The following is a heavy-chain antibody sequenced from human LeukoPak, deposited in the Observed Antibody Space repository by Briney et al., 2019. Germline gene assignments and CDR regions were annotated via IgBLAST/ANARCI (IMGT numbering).Heavy chain of an antibody. J-gene: IGHJ4*02. Sequence: SETLSLTCAVYGGSFSSYYWGWIRQPPGKGLEWIGSIYYSGSTYYNPSLKSRVTISVDTSKNQFSLKLSSVTAADTAVYYCARHPTYDFWSGYYMYYFDYWGQGTLVTVSS. CDR3: ARHPTYDFWSGYYMYYFDY. CDR1: GGSFSSYY. CDR2: IYYSGST. V-gene: IGHV4-39*01. D-gene: IGHD3-3*01.